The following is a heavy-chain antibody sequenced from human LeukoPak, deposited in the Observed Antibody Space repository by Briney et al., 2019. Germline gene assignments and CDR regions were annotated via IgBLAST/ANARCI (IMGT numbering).Heavy chain of an antibody. Sequence: SGPGLVKPSETLSLTCTVSGGSISSSSYYWGWIRQPPGKGLEWICIIYYSGSTYYNPSLKSRVTISVDTSKNQFSLKLSSVTAADTAVYYCARPYDFWSGYWPHGAFDIWGQGTMVTVSS. CDR3: ARPYDFWSGYWPHGAFDI. V-gene: IGHV4-39*07. CDR1: GGSISSSSYY. J-gene: IGHJ3*02. CDR2: IYYSGST. D-gene: IGHD3-3*01.